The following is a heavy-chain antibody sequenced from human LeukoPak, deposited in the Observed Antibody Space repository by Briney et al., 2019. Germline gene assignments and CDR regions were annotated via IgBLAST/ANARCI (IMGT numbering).Heavy chain of an antibody. V-gene: IGHV3-48*03. D-gene: IGHD6-6*01. CDR1: GFTFSSYD. Sequence: GGSLRLSCAASGFTFSSYDMNWVRQAPGKGLEWVSYISSGGSAIYYADSVEGRFTISRDNAQNSLYLQMNSLRAEDTAVYYCARENEYSSSSFDYWGQGTLVTVSS. J-gene: IGHJ4*02. CDR2: ISSGGSAI. CDR3: ARENEYSSSSFDY.